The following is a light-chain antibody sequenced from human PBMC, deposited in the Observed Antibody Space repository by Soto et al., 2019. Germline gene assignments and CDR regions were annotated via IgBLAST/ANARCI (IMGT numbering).Light chain of an antibody. J-gene: IGKJ4*01. Sequence: DVVMTQSPLSLPVTLGQPASISCRSSQSLVYSDGNTSLNWFQQRPGQSPRRLLYKVSDRDSGVPDRFSGSGSGTDFTLKISRVEAEDVGVYYCMQGTPWPLTFGGGTKVEIK. CDR3: MQGTPWPLT. CDR2: KVS. V-gene: IGKV2-30*01. CDR1: QSLVYSDGNTS.